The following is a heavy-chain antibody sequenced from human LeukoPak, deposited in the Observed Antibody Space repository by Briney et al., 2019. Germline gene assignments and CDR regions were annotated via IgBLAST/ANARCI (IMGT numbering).Heavy chain of an antibody. V-gene: IGHV4-34*01. Sequence: SETLSLTCAVYGGSFSGYYWSWIRQPPGKGLEWIGEINHSGSTNYNPSLKSRVTISVDTSKNQFSLKLSSVTAADTAVYYCARGLPGGSGWYLDYWGQGTLVTVSS. CDR3: ARGLPGGSGWYLDY. J-gene: IGHJ4*02. CDR1: GGSFSGYY. D-gene: IGHD6-25*01. CDR2: INHSGST.